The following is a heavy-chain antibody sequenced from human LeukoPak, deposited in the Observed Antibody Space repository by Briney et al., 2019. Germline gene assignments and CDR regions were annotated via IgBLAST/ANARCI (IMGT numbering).Heavy chain of an antibody. CDR3: ARVSWDYYDSSGHIAPFGY. CDR1: GYTFSDYY. CDR2: INPNSGDT. V-gene: IGHV1-2*02. D-gene: IGHD3-22*01. Sequence: GASVKVSCKTSGYTFSDYYIHWIRQAPGQGLEWVGWINPNSGDTDYAQKFQGRVTVTRDTSISTAYMELSRLRSDDTAVYYCARVSWDYYDSSGHIAPFGYWGQETLVTVSS. J-gene: IGHJ4*02.